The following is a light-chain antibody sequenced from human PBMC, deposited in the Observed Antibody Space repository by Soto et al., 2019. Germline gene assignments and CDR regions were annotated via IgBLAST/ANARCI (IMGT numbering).Light chain of an antibody. V-gene: IGKV4-1*01. CDR1: QSVLYNSNNKNY. J-gene: IGKJ2*01. CDR2: WAS. CDR3: QQYESTPPT. Sequence: DIVMTQSPDSLAVSLGERATINCKSSQSVLYNSNNKNYLAWYQQRPGQPPKLLIYWASTRKSGVPDRFSGSGSGTDFPLTITSLQAEDVAVYYCQQYESTPPTFGQGTKLEIK.